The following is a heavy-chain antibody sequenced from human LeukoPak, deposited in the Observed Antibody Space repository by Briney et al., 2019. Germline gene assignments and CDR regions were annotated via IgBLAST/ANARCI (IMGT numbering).Heavy chain of an antibody. CDR1: GGTFSSYA. J-gene: IGHJ6*02. Sequence: SVKVSCKASGGTFSSYAISWVRQAPGQGLGWMGRIIPILGIANYAQKFQGRVTITADKSTSTAYMELSSLRSEDTAVYYCARERRDYYYYYGMDVWGQGTTVTVSS. V-gene: IGHV1-69*04. CDR2: IIPILGIA. CDR3: ARERRDYYYYYGMDV. D-gene: IGHD4-17*01.